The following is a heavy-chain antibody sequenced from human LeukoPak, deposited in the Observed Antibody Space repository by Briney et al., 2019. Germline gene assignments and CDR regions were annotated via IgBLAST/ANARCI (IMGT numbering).Heavy chain of an antibody. CDR1: GYTFTSYG. V-gene: IGHV1-18*01. Sequence: ASVKVSCKASGYTFTSYGVSWVRQAPGQGLEWMGWISAYNGNTNYAQKLQGRVTMTTDTSTSTAYMELRSLRSDDTAVYYCARRDEQQLVDSYYYYGMDVWGQGTTVTVSS. CDR2: ISAYNGNT. CDR3: ARRDEQQLVDSYYYYGMDV. D-gene: IGHD6-13*01. J-gene: IGHJ6*02.